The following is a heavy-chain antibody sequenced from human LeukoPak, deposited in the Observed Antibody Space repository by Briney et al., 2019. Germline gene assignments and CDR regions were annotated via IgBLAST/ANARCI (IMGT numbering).Heavy chain of an antibody. CDR1: GGSISSGSYY. CDR3: ARQALNSGYDFTFAFDI. J-gene: IGHJ3*02. Sequence: SETLSLTCTVSGGSISSGSYYWSWIRQPAGKGLEWIGRIYTSGSTNYNPSLKSRVTISVDTSKNQFSLKLSSVTAADTAVYYCARQALNSGYDFTFAFDIWGQGTMVTVSS. V-gene: IGHV4-61*02. D-gene: IGHD5-12*01. CDR2: IYTSGST.